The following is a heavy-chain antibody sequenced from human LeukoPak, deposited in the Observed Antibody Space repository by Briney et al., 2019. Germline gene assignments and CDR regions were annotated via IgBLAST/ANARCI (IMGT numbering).Heavy chain of an antibody. D-gene: IGHD3-22*01. Sequence: ASVKVSCKASGYTFTGYYMHWVRQAPGQGLEGMGWINPNSGGTNYAQKFQGRVTMTRDTSSSTAYMELSRLRSDDTAVYYCAREKIGYYDGSGRGWFDPWGQGTLVTVSS. J-gene: IGHJ5*02. CDR3: AREKIGYYDGSGRGWFDP. CDR2: INPNSGGT. CDR1: GYTFTGYY. V-gene: IGHV1-2*02.